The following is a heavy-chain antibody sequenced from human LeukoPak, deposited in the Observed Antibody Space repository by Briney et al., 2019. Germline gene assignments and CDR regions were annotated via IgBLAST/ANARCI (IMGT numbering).Heavy chain of an antibody. J-gene: IGHJ4*02. D-gene: IGHD1-26*01. V-gene: IGHV1-46*01. CDR2: INPSGGST. CDR3: AREAGGSYRLDY. CDR1: GYTFTYYY. Sequence: ASAKVSCKASGYTFTYYYMHWVRQAPGQGLEWMGIINPSGGSTSYAQKFQGRVTMTRDTSTSTVYMELSSLRSEDTAVYYCAREAGGSYRLDYWGQGTLVTVSS.